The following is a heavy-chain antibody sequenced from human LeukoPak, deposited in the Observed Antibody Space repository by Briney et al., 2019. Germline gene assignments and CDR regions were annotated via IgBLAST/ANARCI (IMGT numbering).Heavy chain of an antibody. CDR2: IIPILGIA. D-gene: IGHD3-22*01. V-gene: IGHV1-69*04. CDR3: ARDGDYYYDSSGYYYYYYGMDV. CDR1: GGTFSNYA. Sequence: ASVKVSCKASGGTFSNYAISWVRQAPGQGLEWMGRIIPILGIANYAQKFQGRVTITADKSTSTAYMELSSLRSEDTAVYYCARDGDYYYDSSGYYYYYYGMDVWGQGTTVTVSS. J-gene: IGHJ6*02.